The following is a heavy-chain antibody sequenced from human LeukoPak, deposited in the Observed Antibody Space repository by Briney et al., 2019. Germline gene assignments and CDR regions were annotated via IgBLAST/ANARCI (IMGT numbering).Heavy chain of an antibody. J-gene: IGHJ6*02. Sequence: TSETLSLTCAVYGGSFSGYYWSWIRQPPGKGLEWIGYIYYSGSTNYNPSLKSRVTISVDTSKNQFSLKLSSVTAADTAVYYCARDPSLGTGSPFYYGMDVWGQGTTVTVSS. D-gene: IGHD7-27*01. CDR1: GGSFSGYY. CDR3: ARDPSLGTGSPFYYGMDV. V-gene: IGHV4-59*01. CDR2: IYYSGST.